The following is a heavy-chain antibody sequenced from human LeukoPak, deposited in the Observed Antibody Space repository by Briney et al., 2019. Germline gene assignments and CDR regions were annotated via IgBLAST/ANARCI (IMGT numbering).Heavy chain of an antibody. CDR3: AQYCSSTSCYTGGLDP. Sequence: PGGSLRLSCAASGFTFSNYWMTWVRQAPGKGLEWVANIKQDGSEEYYVDSVKGRFTISRDNAKNSLYLQMNSLRAEDTAVYYCAQYCSSTSCYTGGLDPWGQGTLVTVSS. CDR2: IKQDGSEE. CDR1: GFTFSNYW. D-gene: IGHD2-2*02. V-gene: IGHV3-7*01. J-gene: IGHJ5*02.